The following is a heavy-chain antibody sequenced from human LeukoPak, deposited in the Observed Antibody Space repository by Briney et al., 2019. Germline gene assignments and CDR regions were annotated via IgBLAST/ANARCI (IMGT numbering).Heavy chain of an antibody. CDR3: AIQFKGSGYDYFDY. J-gene: IGHJ4*02. V-gene: IGHV7-4-1*04. CDR2: INTNTGNP. CDR1: GYTFSSYA. Sequence: ASVKVSCKASGYTFSSYAMNWVRQAPGQGLEWMGWINTNTGNPTYAQGFTGRFVFSLDTSVSMAYLQISSLKAEDSAVYYCAIQFKGSGYDYFDYWGQGTLVTVSS. D-gene: IGHD5-12*01.